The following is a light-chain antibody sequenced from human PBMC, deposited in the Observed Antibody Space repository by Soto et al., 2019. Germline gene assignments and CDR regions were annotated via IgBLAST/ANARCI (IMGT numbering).Light chain of an antibody. CDR1: SSTIGSKT. J-gene: IGLJ2*01. V-gene: IGLV1-44*01. Sequence: QPVLTQPPSASGTPGQRVTISCSGSSSTIGSKTLNWYQQVPGSVPKLLIYTTNQRPSGVPDRFSGSKSGTSASLVISGLQSEDEADYYCAAWNDSLTGVVFGGGTKLTVL. CDR3: AAWNDSLTGVV. CDR2: TTN.